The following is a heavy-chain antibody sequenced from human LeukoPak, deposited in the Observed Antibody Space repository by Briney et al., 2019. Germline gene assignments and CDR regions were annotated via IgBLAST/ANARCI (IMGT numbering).Heavy chain of an antibody. V-gene: IGHV3-48*02. CDR3: ARYFDRSGFYRDAFDV. D-gene: IGHD3-22*01. Sequence: PGGSLRLSCAASGFTFSTYGMSWVREGPGKGLEWLSYISYSDTAKYYADSVKGRFTISRDNAENSLHLQMNSPRDEDTAVYYCARYFDRSGFYRDAFDVWGQGTMVTVSS. J-gene: IGHJ3*01. CDR1: GFTFSTYG. CDR2: ISYSDTAK.